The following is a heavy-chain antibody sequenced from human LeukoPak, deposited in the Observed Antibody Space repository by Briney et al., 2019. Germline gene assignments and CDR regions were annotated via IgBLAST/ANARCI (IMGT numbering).Heavy chain of an antibody. Sequence: GGSLRPSCAASGFTVSSNYMSWVRQAPGKGLEWVSVIYSGGSTYYADSVKGRFTISRDNSKNTLYLQMNSLRAEDTAVYYCARDDPGIAAAGTGFDHWGQGTLVTVSS. CDR3: ARDDPGIAAAGTGFDH. CDR1: GFTVSSNY. V-gene: IGHV3-66*01. J-gene: IGHJ4*02. CDR2: IYSGGST. D-gene: IGHD6-13*01.